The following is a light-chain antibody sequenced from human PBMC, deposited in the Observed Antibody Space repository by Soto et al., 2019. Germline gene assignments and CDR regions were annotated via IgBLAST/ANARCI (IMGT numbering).Light chain of an antibody. CDR3: QHTYTAPLT. CDR2: AAS. CDR1: QSISTY. Sequence: DIQMTQSPSSLSASVGDRVTITCRASQSISTYLNWYQQRPGKAPNLLIYAASSLQGGVPSRFSASGSGTDFTLTISNLQLEDFAIYYCQHTYTAPLTFGGGTKVEIK. V-gene: IGKV1-39*01. J-gene: IGKJ4*01.